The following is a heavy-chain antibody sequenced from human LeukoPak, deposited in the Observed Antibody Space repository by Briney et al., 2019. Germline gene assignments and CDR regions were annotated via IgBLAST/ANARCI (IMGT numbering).Heavy chain of an antibody. Sequence: PGGSLRLSCAASGFAFSRHGIHWVRQAPGKGLEWVAFIPYDGSNKFYADSVKGRFTISRDNPKNTLYLQMNSLRAEDTAVYYCAKGVGGSANYYYMDVWGKGTTVTVSS. CDR3: AKGVGGSANYYYMDV. D-gene: IGHD3-10*01. J-gene: IGHJ6*03. CDR2: IPYDGSNK. CDR1: GFAFSRHG. V-gene: IGHV3-30*02.